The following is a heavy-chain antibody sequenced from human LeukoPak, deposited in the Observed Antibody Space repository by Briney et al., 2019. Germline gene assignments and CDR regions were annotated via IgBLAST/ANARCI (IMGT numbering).Heavy chain of an antibody. CDR1: GGSIRSYY. CDR2: IYSSGST. J-gene: IGHJ4*02. Sequence: SETLSLTCTVSGGSIRSYYRSWIRQPPGKGLEWIGYIYSSGSTSYNPSLKSRVTMSVDMSKNQFSLNLRSMTAADTAVYYCATSPRVTFFDYWGRGTLVTVSS. V-gene: IGHV4-4*09. D-gene: IGHD3-16*01. CDR3: ATSPRVTFFDY.